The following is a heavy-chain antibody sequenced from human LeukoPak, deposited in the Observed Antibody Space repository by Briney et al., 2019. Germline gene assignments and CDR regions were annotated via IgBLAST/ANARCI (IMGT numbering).Heavy chain of an antibody. V-gene: IGHV1-2*02. J-gene: IGHJ1*01. D-gene: IGHD6-19*01. CDR1: GYTFTDYY. CDR2: IHPNSDGA. CDR3: ARLATVPG. Sequence: ASVKVSCKASGYTFTDYYLHWVRQAPGQGLEWMGWIHPNSDGANYAQKFQGRVTMTRDTSISTAYMELTSLRSDDTAVYYCARLATVPGWGQGTLVIVSS.